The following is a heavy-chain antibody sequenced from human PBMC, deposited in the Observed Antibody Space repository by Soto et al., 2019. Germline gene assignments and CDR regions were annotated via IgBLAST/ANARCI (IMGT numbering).Heavy chain of an antibody. CDR3: ARTIGDWYPVDS. J-gene: IGHJ4*02. CDR2: INHSGST. Sequence: SETLSVTRGVDDGYCGGYGGSWIRKKPGKGLEWIGEINHSGSTNYNPSLKSRVTMSVDMSNNPFSLKLTSVTAADTAIYYCARTIGDWYPVDSWGQGTLVTVSS. D-gene: IGHD3-9*01. V-gene: IGHV4-34*01. CDR1: DGYCGGYG.